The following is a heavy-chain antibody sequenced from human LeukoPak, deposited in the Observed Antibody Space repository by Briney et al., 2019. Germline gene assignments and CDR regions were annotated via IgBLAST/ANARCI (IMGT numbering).Heavy chain of an antibody. V-gene: IGHV4-59*01. J-gene: IGHJ4*02. D-gene: IGHD5-12*01. Sequence: SETLSLTCTVSGGSISTYYWSWLRQPPGKGLEWIENVYNTGSTNYNTSLESRVTISVDTSKNRFSLRLSSVTAADTAVYYCARAVGDSGYGRYFDYWGQGTLVTVSS. CDR3: ARAVGDSGYGRYFDY. CDR2: VYNTGST. CDR1: GGSISTYY.